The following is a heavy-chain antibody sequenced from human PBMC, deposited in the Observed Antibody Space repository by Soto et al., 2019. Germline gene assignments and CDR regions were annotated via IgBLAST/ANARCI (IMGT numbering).Heavy chain of an antibody. Sequence: GSLRLSCAASGFTFSSYAMSWVRQAPGKGLEWVSAISGSGGSTYYADSVKGRFTISRDNSKNTLYLQMNSLRAEDTAVYYCAISYSSSWYDGYYFDYWGQGTLVTVSS. CDR3: AISYSSSWYDGYYFDY. CDR2: ISGSGGST. D-gene: IGHD6-13*01. V-gene: IGHV3-23*01. J-gene: IGHJ4*02. CDR1: GFTFSSYA.